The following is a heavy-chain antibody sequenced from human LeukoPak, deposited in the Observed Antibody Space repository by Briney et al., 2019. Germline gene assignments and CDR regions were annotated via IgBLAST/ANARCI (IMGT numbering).Heavy chain of an antibody. D-gene: IGHD5-12*01. CDR1: GFTFSSYA. Sequence: PGGSLRLSCAASGFTFSSYAMHWVRQAPGKGLEWVAVISYDGSNKYYADSVKGRFTISRDNSKNTLYLQMNSLRAEDTAVYYCARERSIVATFRAGGPIDYWGQGTLVTVSS. CDR3: ARERSIVATFRAGGPIDY. CDR2: ISYDGSNK. J-gene: IGHJ4*02. V-gene: IGHV3-30-3*01.